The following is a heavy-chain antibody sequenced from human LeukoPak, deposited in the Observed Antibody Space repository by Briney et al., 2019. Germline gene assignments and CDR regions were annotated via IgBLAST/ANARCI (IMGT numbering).Heavy chain of an antibody. D-gene: IGHD1-1*01. CDR2: MNHDGRDR. CDR1: GLIFNNAW. V-gene: IGHV3-7*01. J-gene: IGHJ6*02. Sequence: GGSLRLSCAASGLIFNNAWMSWVRQAPGKGLEWLANMNHDGRDRQYVESVKDRFTISRANAKNSLYLQMNSLRAEDTAVYFCATYVNWVAGDVWGQGTTVTVSS. CDR3: ATYVNWVAGDV.